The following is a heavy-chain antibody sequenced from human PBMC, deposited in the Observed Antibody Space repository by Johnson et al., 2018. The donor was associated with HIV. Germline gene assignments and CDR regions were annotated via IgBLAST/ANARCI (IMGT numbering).Heavy chain of an antibody. Sequence: VQLVESGGGVVQPGRSLRLSCAASGFTFSSYGMHWVRQAPGKGLEWVAVISYDGSNKYYADSVKGRFTISRDNSKNTLYLQMNTLRTEDTAVYYCANLGDYSGLNGFDIWGQGTMVTVSS. CDR3: ANLGDYSGLNGFDI. J-gene: IGHJ3*02. CDR2: ISYDGSNK. V-gene: IGHV3-30*18. CDR1: GFTFSSYG. D-gene: IGHD4/OR15-4a*01.